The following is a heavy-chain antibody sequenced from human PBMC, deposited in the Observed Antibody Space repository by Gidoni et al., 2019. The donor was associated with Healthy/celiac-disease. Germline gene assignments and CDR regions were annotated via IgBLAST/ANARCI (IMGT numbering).Heavy chain of an antibody. CDR2: ISYDGSNK. D-gene: IGHD3-22*01. Sequence: QVQLVESGGGVVQPGRSLRLSCAASGFTFSSYGMHWVRQAPGKGLEWVAVISYDGSNKYYADSVKGRFTISRDNSKNTLYLQMNSLRAEDTAVYYCAKDRYDSSGYYYYIDYWGQGTLVTVSS. CDR1: GFTFSSYG. J-gene: IGHJ4*02. V-gene: IGHV3-30*18. CDR3: AKDRYDSSGYYYYIDY.